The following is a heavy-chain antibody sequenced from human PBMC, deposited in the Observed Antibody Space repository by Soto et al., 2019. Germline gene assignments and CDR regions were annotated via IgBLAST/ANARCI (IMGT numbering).Heavy chain of an antibody. D-gene: IGHD1-7*01. CDR2: ISYDGSNK. CDR3: AKDLEFGLELVNWFDP. V-gene: IGHV3-30*18. Sequence: GGSLRLSCAASGFTFSSYGMHWVRQAPGKGLEWVAVISYDGSNKYYADSVKGRFTISRDNSKNTLYLQMNSLRAEDTAVYYCAKDLEFGLELVNWFDPWGQGTLVTVSS. CDR1: GFTFSSYG. J-gene: IGHJ5*02.